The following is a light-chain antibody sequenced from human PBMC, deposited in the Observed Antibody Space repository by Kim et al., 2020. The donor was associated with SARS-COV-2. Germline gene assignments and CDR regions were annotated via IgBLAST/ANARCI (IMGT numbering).Light chain of an antibody. CDR2: AAY. V-gene: IGKV1-27*01. CDR1: QGISNY. CDR3: QKYNSAPRT. Sequence: ASVGDRATITSRASQGISNYLAWYQQKPGKVPKLLIYAAYTLQTGGPSRFSGSGSGTDFTLTISSLQPEDVATYDCQKYNSAPRTFGQGTKVDIK. J-gene: IGKJ1*01.